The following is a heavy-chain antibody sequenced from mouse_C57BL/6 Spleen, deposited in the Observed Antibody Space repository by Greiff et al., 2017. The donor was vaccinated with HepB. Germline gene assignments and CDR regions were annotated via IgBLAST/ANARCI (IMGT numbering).Heavy chain of an antibody. CDR2: IWRGGST. D-gene: IGHD1-1*01. CDR3: AKDYYGSSDALYFDY. CDR1: GFSLTSYG. V-gene: IGHV2-5*01. Sequence: QVQLQQSGPGLVQPSQSLSITCTVSGFSLTSYGVHWARQSPGKGLEWLGVIWRGGSTDYNAAFMSRLSITKDNSKSQVFFKMNSLQADDTAIYYCAKDYYGSSDALYFDYWGQGTTLTVSS. J-gene: IGHJ2*01.